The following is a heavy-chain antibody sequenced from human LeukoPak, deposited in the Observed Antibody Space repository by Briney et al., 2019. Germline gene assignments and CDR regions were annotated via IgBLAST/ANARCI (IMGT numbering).Heavy chain of an antibody. Sequence: GGSLRLSCAASGFTFSSYAMSWVRQAPGKGLEWVSGISGSGGSTYYADSVKGRFTISRDNSKNTMYLQMNSLRAEDTAVYYCAKDFEDTSMVHWGSPFDYWGQGTLVTVSS. D-gene: IGHD5-18*01. CDR1: GFTFSSYA. V-gene: IGHV3-23*01. CDR2: ISGSGGST. J-gene: IGHJ4*02. CDR3: AKDFEDTSMVHWGSPFDY.